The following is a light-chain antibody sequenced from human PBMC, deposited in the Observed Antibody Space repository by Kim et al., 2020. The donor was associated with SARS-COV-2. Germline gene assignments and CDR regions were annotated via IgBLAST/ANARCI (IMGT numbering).Light chain of an antibody. CDR3: QVWDSSSDHRVV. Sequence: PGKTAGISCGGNSIGSKSGHWYQRKPGQAPVLVIYYDSDRPSGIPERFSGSNSGNTATLTISRVEAGDEADYYCQVWDSSSDHRVVFGGGTQLTVL. J-gene: IGLJ2*01. CDR2: YDS. V-gene: IGLV3-21*04. CDR1: SIGSKS.